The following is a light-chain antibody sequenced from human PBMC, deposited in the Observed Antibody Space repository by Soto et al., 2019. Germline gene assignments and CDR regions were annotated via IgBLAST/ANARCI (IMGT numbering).Light chain of an antibody. Sequence: IVFTQSPGTLSFSPVEIATLSFMSSQSISSGYLAWYQQKPGQAPRLLIYAASSRATGIADRFRGSGSGRDFTLTISRLEPEDFAVYYCHQYGSSAWTFGQGTKVDI. CDR3: HQYGSSAWT. V-gene: IGKV3-20*01. CDR1: QSISSGY. CDR2: AAS. J-gene: IGKJ1*01.